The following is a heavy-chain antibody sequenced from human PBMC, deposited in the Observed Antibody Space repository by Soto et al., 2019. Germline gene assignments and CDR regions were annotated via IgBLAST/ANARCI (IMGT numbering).Heavy chain of an antibody. CDR2: IYRTGST. CDR1: GGSIGTYY. J-gene: IGHJ3*02. V-gene: IGHV4-4*09. D-gene: IGHD3-3*01. Sequence: SETLCLTCTVSGGSIGTYYWNWIRQSPGKGLEWIGYIYRTGSTHYNPSLNSRAAISLGTSRNQFSLQLNSVTAADTAVYFCARQIGDAPFDIWGQGKLVIVSS. CDR3: ARQIGDAPFDI.